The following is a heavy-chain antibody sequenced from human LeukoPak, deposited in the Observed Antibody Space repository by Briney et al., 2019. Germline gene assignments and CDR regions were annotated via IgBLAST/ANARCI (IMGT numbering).Heavy chain of an antibody. V-gene: IGHV4-59*08. Sequence: SETLSLTCTVSGGSISSYYWSWIRQPPGKGLEWIGYIYYSGSTNYNPSLKSRITISVDTSKNQFSLKLSSVTAADTAVYYCARLPYSYDSSGSYYWYFDLWGRGTLVTVSS. J-gene: IGHJ2*01. CDR1: GGSISSYY. D-gene: IGHD3-22*01. CDR3: ARLPYSYDSSGSYYWYFDL. CDR2: IYYSGST.